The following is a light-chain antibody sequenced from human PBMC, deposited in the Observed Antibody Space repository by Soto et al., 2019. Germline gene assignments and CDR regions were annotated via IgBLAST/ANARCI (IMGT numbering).Light chain of an antibody. J-gene: IGKJ4*01. CDR2: GAS. Sequence: EIVLTQSPATLSVSPGERATLSCRASQRIGTNLAWYQQRPGQAPSLLIYGASTRATGCPARFGGSGSGTEFTLTISSLQSEDFAVYYCQQYDEWPTFGGGTKVEIK. CDR1: QRIGTN. CDR3: QQYDEWPT. V-gene: IGKV3-15*01.